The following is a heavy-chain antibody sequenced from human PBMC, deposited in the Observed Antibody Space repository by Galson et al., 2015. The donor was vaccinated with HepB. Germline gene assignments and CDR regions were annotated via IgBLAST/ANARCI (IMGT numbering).Heavy chain of an antibody. CDR3: TTSRDFDFWSGYYAFDP. D-gene: IGHD3-3*01. CDR2: IKSKSDGGTT. V-gene: IGHV3-15*01. CDR1: GFTFSNAW. J-gene: IGHJ5*02. Sequence: SLRLSCAASGFTFSNAWMNWVRKAPGKGLEWVGRIKSKSDGGTTDYPAPVKGRFTISRDDSKNTLYLQMNSLKTEDTAVYYCTTSRDFDFWSGYYAFDPWGQGTLVTVSS.